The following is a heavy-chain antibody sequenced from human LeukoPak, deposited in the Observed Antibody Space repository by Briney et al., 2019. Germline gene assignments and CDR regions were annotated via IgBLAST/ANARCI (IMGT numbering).Heavy chain of an antibody. CDR1: GYTFTGYY. CDR3: ARGPPITMIVVVRY. V-gene: IGHV1-2*02. CDR2: INPNSGGT. D-gene: IGHD3-22*01. J-gene: IGHJ4*02. Sequence: ASVKVSCKASGYTFTGYYMHWVRQAPGQGLEWMGWINPNSGGTNYAQKFQGRVTMTRDTSISTAYMELSRLRSGDTAVYYCARGPPITMIVVVRYWGQGTLVTVSS.